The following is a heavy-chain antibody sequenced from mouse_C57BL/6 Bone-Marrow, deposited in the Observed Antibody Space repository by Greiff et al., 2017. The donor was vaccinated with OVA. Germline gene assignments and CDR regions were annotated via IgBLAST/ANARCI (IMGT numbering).Heavy chain of an antibody. Sequence: EVQLVESGGGLVKPGGSLKLSCAASGFTFSDYGMHWVRQAPEKGLEWVAYISSGSSTIYYADTVKGRFTISRDNAKNTLFLQMTSLRSEDTAMYYCERRGNWDENAMDYWGQGTSVTVSS. CDR1: GFTFSDYG. J-gene: IGHJ4*01. D-gene: IGHD4-1*01. CDR2: ISSGSSTI. CDR3: ERRGNWDENAMDY. V-gene: IGHV5-17*01.